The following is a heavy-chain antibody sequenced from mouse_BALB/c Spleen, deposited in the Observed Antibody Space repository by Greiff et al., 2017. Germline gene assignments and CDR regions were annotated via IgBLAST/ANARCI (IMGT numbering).Heavy chain of an antibody. CDR3: TREDRYDGYYAMDY. Sequence: QVHVKQSGAELVKPGASVKMSCKASGYTFTSYWMHWVKQRPGQGLEWIGTIDPSDSYTSYNQKFKGKATLTVDTSSSTAYMQLSSLTSEDSAVYYCTREDRYDGYYAMDYWGQGTSVTVSS. J-gene: IGHJ4*01. D-gene: IGHD2-14*01. CDR1: GYTFTSYW. V-gene: IGHV1S127*01. CDR2: IDPSDSYT.